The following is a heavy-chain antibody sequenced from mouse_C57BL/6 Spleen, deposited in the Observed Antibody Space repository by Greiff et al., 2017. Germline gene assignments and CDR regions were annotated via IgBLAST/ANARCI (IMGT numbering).Heavy chain of an antibody. Sequence: VQLQQSGTVLARPGASVKMSCKTSGYTFTSYWMHWVKQRPGQGLEWIGAIYPGNSDTSYNQKFKGQAKLTAVTSASTAYMELSSLTNEDSAVYYCTRSIDDYAWFAYWGQGTLVTVSA. D-gene: IGHD2-4*01. CDR3: TRSIDDYAWFAY. J-gene: IGHJ3*01. CDR2: IYPGNSDT. CDR1: GYTFTSYW. V-gene: IGHV1-5*01.